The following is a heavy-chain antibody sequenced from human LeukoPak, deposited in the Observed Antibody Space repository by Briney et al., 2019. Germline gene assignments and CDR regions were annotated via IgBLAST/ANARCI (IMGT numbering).Heavy chain of an antibody. J-gene: IGHJ4*02. CDR2: INSDGSST. D-gene: IGHD6-13*01. Sequence: PGGSLRLSCAASGFTFSSYWMHWVRQAPGKGLVWVSRINSDGSSTNYADSVKGRFTISRDNAKNTLYLQMNSLRAEDTAVYYCARDIEAAGLFLDYWGQGTLVTVSS. CDR1: GFTFSSYW. V-gene: IGHV3-74*01. CDR3: ARDIEAAGLFLDY.